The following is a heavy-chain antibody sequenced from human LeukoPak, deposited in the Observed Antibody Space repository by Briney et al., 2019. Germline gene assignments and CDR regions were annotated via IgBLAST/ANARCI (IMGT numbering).Heavy chain of an antibody. J-gene: IGHJ4*02. CDR2: INHSGST. CDR3: ARAGYIAAAGTWIDY. V-gene: IGHV4-34*01. Sequence: SETLSLTCAVYGGSFSGYYWSWIRQPPGKGLEWIGEINHSGSTNYNPSLKSRVTISVDTSKNQFSLKLSSVTAADTAVYYCARAGYIAAAGTWIDYWGQGTLVTVSS. D-gene: IGHD6-13*01. CDR1: GGSFSGYY.